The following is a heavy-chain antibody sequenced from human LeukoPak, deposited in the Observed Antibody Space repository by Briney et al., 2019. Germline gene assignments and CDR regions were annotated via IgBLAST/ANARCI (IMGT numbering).Heavy chain of an antibody. Sequence: GGSLRLSCTASGFNFSISYMMWVRQAPGKGLEWVAVISYDGSNKYYADSVKGRFTISRDNSKNTLYLQMNSLRAEDTAVYYCAKILGWFGQYDAFDIWGQGTMVTVSS. D-gene: IGHD3-10*01. J-gene: IGHJ3*02. CDR3: AKILGWFGQYDAFDI. CDR1: GFNFSISY. V-gene: IGHV3-30*18. CDR2: ISYDGSNK.